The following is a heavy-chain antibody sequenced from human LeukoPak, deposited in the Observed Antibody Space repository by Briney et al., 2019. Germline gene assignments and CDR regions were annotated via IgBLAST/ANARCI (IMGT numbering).Heavy chain of an antibody. CDR3: ARVREQWLGDFDY. D-gene: IGHD6-19*01. Sequence: ASVKVSCKASGYTFTSYDINWVRQAPGQGLEWMGWMNPNSGNTGYAQKFQRRVTMTRNTSISTAYIELSSLRSEDTAVYYCARVREQWLGDFDYWGQGTLVTVSS. J-gene: IGHJ4*02. CDR2: MNPNSGNT. V-gene: IGHV1-8*01. CDR1: GYTFTSYD.